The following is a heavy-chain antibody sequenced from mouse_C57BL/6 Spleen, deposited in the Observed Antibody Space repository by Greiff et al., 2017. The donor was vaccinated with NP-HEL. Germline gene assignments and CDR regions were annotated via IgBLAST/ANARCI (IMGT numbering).Heavy chain of an antibody. CDR3: ARTGLLCLDY. D-gene: IGHD2-1*01. CDR2: ISSGSSTI. J-gene: IGHJ2*01. Sequence: EVQLVESGGGLVKPGGSLKLSCAASGFTFSDYGMHWVRQAPETGLEWVAYISSGSSTIYYADTVKGRFTISRDNAKNTLFLQMTSLRSEDTAMYYCARTGLLCLDYWGQGTTLTVSS. V-gene: IGHV5-17*01. CDR1: GFTFSDYG.